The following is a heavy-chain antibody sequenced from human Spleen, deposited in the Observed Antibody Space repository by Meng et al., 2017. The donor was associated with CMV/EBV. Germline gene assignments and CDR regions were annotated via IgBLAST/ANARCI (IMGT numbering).Heavy chain of an antibody. CDR2: ISYDASNH. CDR1: GFTFNTYA. V-gene: IGHV3-30-3*01. CDR3: ARDPGGTNWGKLDD. Sequence: LSLTCAASGFTFNTYAMHWVRQAPGKGLDWVGFISYDASNHYYGDSVKGRFTISRDKYTNTLYLQMNSLRPVDTAVYFCARDPGGTNWGKLDDWGQGILVTVSS. J-gene: IGHJ4*02. D-gene: IGHD7-27*01.